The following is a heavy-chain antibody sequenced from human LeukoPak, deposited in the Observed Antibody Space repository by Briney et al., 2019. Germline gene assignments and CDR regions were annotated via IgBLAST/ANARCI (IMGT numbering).Heavy chain of an antibody. CDR3: ARDGYSSGWTPNPDY. V-gene: IGHV1-18*01. J-gene: IGHJ4*02. Sequence: ASVKVSCKASGYTFTSYGISWVRQAPGQGLEWMGWISAYNGNTNYAQKLQGRVTMTTDTSTSTAYMELRSLRSDDTAVYYCARDGYSSGWTPNPDYWGQGTLVTVSS. D-gene: IGHD6-19*01. CDR2: ISAYNGNT. CDR1: GYTFTSYG.